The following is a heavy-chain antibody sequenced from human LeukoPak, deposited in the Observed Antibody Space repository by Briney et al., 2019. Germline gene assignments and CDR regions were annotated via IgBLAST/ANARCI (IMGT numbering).Heavy chain of an antibody. CDR1: GFTFSCYG. V-gene: IGHV3-30*18. Sequence: PGGSLRLSCAASGFTFSCYGKHWVRQAPGKGLEWVAVMSSDGGIKFYGDSVKGRFTISRHNPKHTLFLRVSSLRREHTAVYYWAKDSRIWRGYDSGGEYWGQGTLVTVSS. D-gene: IGHD5-12*01. J-gene: IGHJ4*02. CDR3: AKDSRIWRGYDSGGEY. CDR2: MSSDGGIK.